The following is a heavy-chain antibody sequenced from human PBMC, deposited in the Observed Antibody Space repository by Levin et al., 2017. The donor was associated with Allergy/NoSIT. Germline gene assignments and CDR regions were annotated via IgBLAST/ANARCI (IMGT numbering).Heavy chain of an antibody. D-gene: IGHD2-2*01. Sequence: GESLKISCKASGYTFKNYGISWVRQAPGQGLEWMGWISTHNGNTNYAQSFQGRVTMTTDTSTSTADMELRSLISDDTAVYYCARFVVIPVSYFYMDVWGKGTTVTVSS. J-gene: IGHJ6*03. V-gene: IGHV1-18*01. CDR2: ISTHNGNT. CDR3: ARFVVIPVSYFYMDV. CDR1: GYTFKNYG.